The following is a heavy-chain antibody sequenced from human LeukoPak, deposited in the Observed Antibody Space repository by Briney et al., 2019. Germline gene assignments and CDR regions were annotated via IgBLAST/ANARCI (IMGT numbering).Heavy chain of an antibody. CDR3: ARGVLGYGRNDAFDI. J-gene: IGHJ3*02. V-gene: IGHV3-21*01. CDR1: GFTSSSYY. CDR2: IHSSDSYI. Sequence: GGSLRLSCAASGFTSSSYYMNWVRQAPGKGLEWVSSIHSSDSYINYADSVRGRFTISRDNAKSSLYLQMNSLRAEDTAVYYCARGVLGYGRNDAFDIWGQGTMVTVSS. D-gene: IGHD4-23*01.